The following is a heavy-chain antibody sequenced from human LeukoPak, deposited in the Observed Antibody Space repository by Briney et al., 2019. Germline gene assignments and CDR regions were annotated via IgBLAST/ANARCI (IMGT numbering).Heavy chain of an antibody. J-gene: IGHJ3*02. Sequence: ASVKVSCKVSGYTLTELSMYWVRQAPGKGLEWMGGFDPEDGETIYAQKFQGRVTMTEDTSTDTVYMELSSLRSEDTAVYYCATDEGYTYGPGDAFDIWGQGTMVTVSS. CDR3: ATDEGYTYGPGDAFDI. V-gene: IGHV1-24*01. CDR1: GYTLTELS. D-gene: IGHD5-18*01. CDR2: FDPEDGET.